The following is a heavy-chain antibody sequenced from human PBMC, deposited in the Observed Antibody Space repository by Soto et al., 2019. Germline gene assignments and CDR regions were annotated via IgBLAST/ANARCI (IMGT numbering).Heavy chain of an antibody. V-gene: IGHV1-18*01. CDR2: ISAYNGNT. Sequence: QVQLVQSGAEVKKPGASVKVSCKASGYTFTSYGISWVRQAPGQGLEWMGWISAYNGNTNYAQKLQGRVTMTIDTSTSTAYMELRSLRSDDTAVYYCARGVLGYCSGGSCYSGWFDPWGQGTLVTVSS. CDR3: ARGVLGYCSGGSCYSGWFDP. CDR1: GYTFTSYG. D-gene: IGHD2-15*01. J-gene: IGHJ5*02.